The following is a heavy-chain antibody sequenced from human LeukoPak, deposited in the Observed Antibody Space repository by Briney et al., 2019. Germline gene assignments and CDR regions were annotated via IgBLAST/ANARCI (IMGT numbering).Heavy chain of an antibody. CDR3: AKDYDSSGYYILDY. D-gene: IGHD3-22*01. J-gene: IGHJ4*02. CDR2: IKQDGSEK. Sequence: PGGSLRLSCAASGFTFSSYWMSWVRQAPGKGLEWVANIKQDGSEKYYADSVKGRFTIFRDNSKNTLYLQMNSLRAEDTAVYYCAKDYDSSGYYILDYWGQGTLVTVSS. CDR1: GFTFSSYW. V-gene: IGHV3-7*03.